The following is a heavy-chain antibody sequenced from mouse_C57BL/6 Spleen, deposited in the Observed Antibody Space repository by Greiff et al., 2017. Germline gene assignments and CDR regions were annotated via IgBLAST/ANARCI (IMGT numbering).Heavy chain of an antibody. V-gene: IGHV1-61*01. D-gene: IGHD2-4*01. CDR2: IYPSDSET. J-gene: IGHJ2*02. CDR3: ARYDYDGY. CDR1: GYTFTSYW. Sequence: QVQLKQPGAELVRPGSSVKLSCKASGYTFTSYWMDWVKQRPGQGLEWIGNIYPSDSETHYNQKFKDKATVTVDKSSSTAYMQLSSLTSEDSAVYYCARYDYDGYWGQGTSLTVSS.